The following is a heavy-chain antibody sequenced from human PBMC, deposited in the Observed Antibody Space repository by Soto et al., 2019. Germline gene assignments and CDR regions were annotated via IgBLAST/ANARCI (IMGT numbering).Heavy chain of an antibody. D-gene: IGHD2-2*01. Sequence: GGSLRLSCAASGFTFSSYAMSWVRQAPGKGLEWVSAISGSGGSTYYADSVKGRFTISRDNSKNTLYLQMNSLRAEDTAVYYCAKGGYCSSTSCYVSLYYYYGMDVWGQGTTVTVSS. CDR2: ISGSGGST. V-gene: IGHV3-23*01. J-gene: IGHJ6*02. CDR3: AKGGYCSSTSCYVSLYYYYGMDV. CDR1: GFTFSSYA.